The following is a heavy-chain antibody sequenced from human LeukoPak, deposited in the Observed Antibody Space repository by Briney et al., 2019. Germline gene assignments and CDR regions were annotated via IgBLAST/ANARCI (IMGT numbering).Heavy chain of an antibody. CDR3: ARVFGYSYGYTRFDY. Sequence: PSETLSLTCAVYGGSFSGYSWSWIRQPPGTGLEWIGEINHSGSTNYNPSLKSRVTISVDTSKNQFSLKLSSVTAADTAVYYCARVFGYSYGYTRFDYWGQGTLVTVSS. CDR1: GGSFSGYS. J-gene: IGHJ4*02. V-gene: IGHV4-34*01. CDR2: INHSGST. D-gene: IGHD5-18*01.